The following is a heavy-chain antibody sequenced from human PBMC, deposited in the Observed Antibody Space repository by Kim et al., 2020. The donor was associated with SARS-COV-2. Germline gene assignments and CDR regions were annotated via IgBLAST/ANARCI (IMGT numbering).Heavy chain of an antibody. CDR1: GGSIISSSYY. D-gene: IGHD2-21*01. CDR2: IFYSGST. CDR3: ASLLAGYFFDY. V-gene: IGHV4-39*01. Sequence: SETLSVTCTVSGGSIISSSYYWGWIRQPPGKGLEWIGTIFYSGSTYYNPSLMGRATISVDTSKNQFSLKLSSVTAADTTVYYCASLLAGYFFDYWGQGTL. J-gene: IGHJ4*02.